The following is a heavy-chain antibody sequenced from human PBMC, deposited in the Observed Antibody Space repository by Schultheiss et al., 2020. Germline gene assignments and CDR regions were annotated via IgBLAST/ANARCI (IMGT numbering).Heavy chain of an antibody. V-gene: IGHV4-34*01. Sequence: SETLSLTCAVYGGSFTDYFWNWIRQSPGKGLEWIGEINHRGSTNYNPSLKSRVTISVDKSKNQFSLKLTSVIAADTAVYYCARDCVNYSYGCRGAFDYWGQGTLVTVSS. CDR2: INHRGST. CDR3: ARDCVNYSYGCRGAFDY. J-gene: IGHJ4*02. CDR1: GGSFTDYF. D-gene: IGHD5-18*01.